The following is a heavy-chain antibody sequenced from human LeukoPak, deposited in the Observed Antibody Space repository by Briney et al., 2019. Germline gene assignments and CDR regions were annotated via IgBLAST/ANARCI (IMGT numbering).Heavy chain of an antibody. D-gene: IGHD2-15*01. J-gene: IGHJ4*02. CDR1: GFTFSSYA. CDR2: ISYDGSNK. CDR3: VRGRFCSSGGCYGDY. Sequence: GGSLRLSCAASGFTFSSYAMHWVRQAPGKGLEWVAVISYDGSNKYYADSVKGRFTISRDNSKNTVYLQMNSLRAEDTAVYYCVRGRFCSSGGCYGDYWGQGTLVTVSS. V-gene: IGHV3-30-3*01.